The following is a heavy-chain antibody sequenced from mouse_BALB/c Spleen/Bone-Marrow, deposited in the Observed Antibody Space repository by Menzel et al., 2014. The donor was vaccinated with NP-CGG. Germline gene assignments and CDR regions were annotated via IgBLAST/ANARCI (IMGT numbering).Heavy chain of an antibody. J-gene: IGHJ4*01. CDR1: GYTFTDYA. Sequence: QVQLQQPGAELVRPGVSVKISCKGSGYTFTDYAVHWVKQSHTKSLEWIGLISSYYGDATYNQKFKGKATMTVDKSSSIAFLELARLTSEDSAIYYCARSGKVRNAMDYWGQGASVTVSS. D-gene: IGHD2-14*01. CDR3: ARSGKVRNAMDY. V-gene: IGHV1-67*01. CDR2: ISSYYGDA.